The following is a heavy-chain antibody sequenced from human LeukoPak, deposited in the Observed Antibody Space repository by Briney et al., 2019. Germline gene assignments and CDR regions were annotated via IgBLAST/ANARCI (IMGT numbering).Heavy chain of an antibody. Sequence: SETLSLTCTVSGGSISSSSYYWGWIRQPPGKGLEWIGSIYYSGSTYYNPSLKSRVTISVDTSKNQFSLKLSSVTAADTAVYYCARVFVAAIKKVVPFDYWGQGTLVTVPS. J-gene: IGHJ4*02. CDR3: ARVFVAAIKKVVPFDY. CDR2: IYYSGST. CDR1: GGSISSSSYY. V-gene: IGHV4-39*07. D-gene: IGHD1-26*01.